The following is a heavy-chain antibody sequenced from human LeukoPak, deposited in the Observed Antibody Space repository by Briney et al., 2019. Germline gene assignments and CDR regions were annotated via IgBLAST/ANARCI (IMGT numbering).Heavy chain of an antibody. D-gene: IGHD5-18*01. CDR1: GYSFSSYG. Sequence: ASVKVSCKASGYSFSSYGISWVRQAPGQGLEWMGRISANNGNTNYAQNVQGRVTMTTDTSTSTAYMELRSLRSDDTAVYYCVREGFPVDTSVLAFDIWGQGTVVNVSS. CDR2: ISANNGNT. J-gene: IGHJ3*02. V-gene: IGHV1-18*01. CDR3: VREGFPVDTSVLAFDI.